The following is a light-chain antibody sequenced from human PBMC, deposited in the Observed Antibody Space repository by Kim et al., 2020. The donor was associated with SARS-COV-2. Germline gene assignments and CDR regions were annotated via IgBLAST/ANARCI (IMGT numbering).Light chain of an antibody. J-gene: IGLJ2*01. CDR2: GKN. CDR1: SLRSYY. Sequence: SSELTQDPAVSVALGQTVRITCQGDSLRSYYASWYQQKPGQAPVLVIYGKNSRPSGIPDRFSGSSSENTASLTITGAQAEDEADYYCNSRDSSTNHVLFGGGTQLTVL. CDR3: NSRDSSTNHVL. V-gene: IGLV3-19*01.